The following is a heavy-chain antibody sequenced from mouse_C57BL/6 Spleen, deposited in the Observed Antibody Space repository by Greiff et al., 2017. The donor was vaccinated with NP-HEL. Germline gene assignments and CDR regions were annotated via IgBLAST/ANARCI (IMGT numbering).Heavy chain of an antibody. Sequence: VQLVESGAELVRPGASVTLSCKASGYTFTDYEMHWVKQTPVHGLEWIGAIDPETGGTAYNQKFKGKAILTADKSSSTAYMELRSLTSEDSAVYYCTSPYYGPAMDYWGQGTSVTVSS. J-gene: IGHJ4*01. CDR2: IDPETGGT. V-gene: IGHV1-15*01. CDR1: GYTFTDYE. D-gene: IGHD1-1*01. CDR3: TSPYYGPAMDY.